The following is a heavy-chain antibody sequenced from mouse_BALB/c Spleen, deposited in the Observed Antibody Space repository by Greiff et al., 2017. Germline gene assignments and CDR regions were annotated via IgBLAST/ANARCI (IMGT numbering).Heavy chain of an antibody. V-gene: IGHV5-6-4*01. D-gene: IGHD1-1*01. J-gene: IGHJ2*01. CDR2: ISSGGSYT. CDR3: TRGMENGSSFDY. Sequence: EVKLMESGGGLVKPGGSLKLSCAASGFTFSSYTMSWVRQTPEKRLEWVATISSGGSYTYYPDSVKGRFTISRDNAKNTLYLQMSSLKSEDTAMYYCTRGMENGSSFDYWGQGTTLTVSA. CDR1: GFTFSSYT.